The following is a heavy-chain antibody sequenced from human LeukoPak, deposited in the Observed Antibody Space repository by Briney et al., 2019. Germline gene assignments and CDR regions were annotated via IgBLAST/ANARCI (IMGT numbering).Heavy chain of an antibody. D-gene: IGHD3-10*01. CDR1: GYTFTGYY. CDR2: INPNSGGT. V-gene: IGHV1-2*02. J-gene: IGHJ3*02. Sequence: ASVQVSCKASGYTFTGYYMHWVRQAPGQGLEWMGWINPNSGGTNYAQKFQGRVTMTRDTSISTAYMELSRLRSDDTAVYYCAREWGLLNAFDIWGQGTMVTVSS. CDR3: AREWGLLNAFDI.